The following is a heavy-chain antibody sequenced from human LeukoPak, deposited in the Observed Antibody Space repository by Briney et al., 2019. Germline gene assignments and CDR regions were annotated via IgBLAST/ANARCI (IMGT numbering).Heavy chain of an antibody. V-gene: IGHV1-18*01. D-gene: IGHD1-7*01. J-gene: IGHJ4*02. CDR2: ISAYNGNT. CDR1: GYTFTSYG. Sequence: ASAKVSCKASGYTFTSYGISWVRQAPGQGLEWMGWISAYNGNTNYAQKLQGRVTMTTDTSTSTAYMELRSLRSDDTAVYYCARVSVLELPLYYFDYWGQGTLVTVSS. CDR3: ARVSVLELPLYYFDY.